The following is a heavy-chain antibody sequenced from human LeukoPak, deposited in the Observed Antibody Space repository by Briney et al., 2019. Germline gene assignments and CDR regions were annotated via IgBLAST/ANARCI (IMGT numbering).Heavy chain of an antibody. CDR1: GFTFSSSA. D-gene: IGHD3-10*01. CDR2: ISGSGGSS. J-gene: IGHJ4*02. V-gene: IGHV3-23*01. Sequence: GGSLRLSCAASGFTFSSSAMSWVRQAPGKGLEWVSAISGSGGSSYYADSVKGRFTISRDNSENTLYLQMNSLRAEDTAVYYCAKERMVRGVGFDYWGQGTLVTVSS. CDR3: AKERMVRGVGFDY.